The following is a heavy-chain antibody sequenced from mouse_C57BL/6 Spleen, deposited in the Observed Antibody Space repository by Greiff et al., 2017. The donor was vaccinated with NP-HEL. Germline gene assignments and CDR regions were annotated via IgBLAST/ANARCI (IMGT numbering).Heavy chain of an antibody. Sequence: VKLQQSGAELVRPGTSVKVSCKASGYAFTNYLIEWVKQRPGQGLEWIGVINPGSGGTNYHEKFKGTATMTADKSSSTAYMQLSSLTSEDSAVYVCARSSLDWYFDVWGTGTTVTGSS. CDR1: GYAFTNYL. CDR3: ARSSLDWYFDV. D-gene: IGHD6-1*01. V-gene: IGHV1-54*01. CDR2: INPGSGGT. J-gene: IGHJ1*03.